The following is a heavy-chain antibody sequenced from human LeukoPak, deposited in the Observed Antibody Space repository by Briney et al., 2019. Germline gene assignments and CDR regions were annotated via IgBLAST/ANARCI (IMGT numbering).Heavy chain of an antibody. J-gene: IGHJ4*02. CDR2: INSDESST. D-gene: IGHD3-3*01. CDR3: AKDTDFWSGYPFDY. CDR1: GFTFSSYW. Sequence: GGSLRLSCAASGFTFSSYWMHWVRQAPGKGLVWVSRINSDESSTNYADSVKGRFTISRDNAKNTLYLQMNSLRAEDTAVYYCAKDTDFWSGYPFDYWGQGTLVTVSS. V-gene: IGHV3-74*01.